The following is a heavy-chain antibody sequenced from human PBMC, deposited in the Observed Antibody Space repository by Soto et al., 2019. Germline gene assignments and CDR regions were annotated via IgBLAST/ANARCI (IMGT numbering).Heavy chain of an antibody. J-gene: IGHJ4*02. D-gene: IGHD2-15*01. Sequence: SETLSLTCTVSGGSISSYYWSWIRQPPGKGLEWIGYIYYSGSTNYNPSLKSRVTISVDTSKNQFSLKLSSVTAADTAVYYCARARGYCSGGSCYYFDYWGQGTLVTVS. V-gene: IGHV4-59*01. CDR3: ARARGYCSGGSCYYFDY. CDR1: GGSISSYY. CDR2: IYYSGST.